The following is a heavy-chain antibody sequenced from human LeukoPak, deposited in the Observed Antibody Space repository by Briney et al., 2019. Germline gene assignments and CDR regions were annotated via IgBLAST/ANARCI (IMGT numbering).Heavy chain of an antibody. D-gene: IGHD3-22*01. Sequence: SVNVSCKASGYTFTGYYMHWVRQAPGQGLEWMGGIIPIFGTANYAQKFQGRVTITADESTSTAYMELSSLRSEDTAVYYCARGVVVITEYYFDYWGQGTLVTVSS. CDR3: ARGVVVITEYYFDY. CDR1: GYTFTGYY. J-gene: IGHJ4*02. CDR2: IIPIFGTA. V-gene: IGHV1-69*13.